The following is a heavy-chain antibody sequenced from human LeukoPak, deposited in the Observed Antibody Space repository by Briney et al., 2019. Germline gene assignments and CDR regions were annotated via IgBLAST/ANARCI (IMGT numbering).Heavy chain of an antibody. D-gene: IGHD1-20*01. J-gene: IGHJ5*01. CDR1: GGSISNDY. Sequence: SETLSLTCTVSGGSISNDYWSWIRKSAGKGLERIGRIYSSGTTTYNPSLTRRVTMSVDTYKNQFSLNLTSVTAADTAVYFCARGLTGSTGFDSWGQGTLVTVSS. V-gene: IGHV4-4*07. CDR2: IYSSGTT. CDR3: ARGLTGSTGFDS.